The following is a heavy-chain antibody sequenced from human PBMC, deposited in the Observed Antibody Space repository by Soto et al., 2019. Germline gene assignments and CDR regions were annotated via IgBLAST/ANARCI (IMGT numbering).Heavy chain of an antibody. V-gene: IGHV4-30-2*01. CDR3: ARGVIEWLLYFDL. J-gene: IGHJ4*02. CDR1: GGCIRSGGYS. Sequence: QLQLQESGSGLVKPSQTLSLTCAVSGGCIRSGGYSLSWIRQPPGKGLEWIGYIYHSGSTYYNPSLKSRVTVSVDRSKNEFSLKVSSVTASDTAVYYGARGVIEWLLYFDLWGQGPLVTVSS. CDR2: IYHSGST. D-gene: IGHD3-3*01.